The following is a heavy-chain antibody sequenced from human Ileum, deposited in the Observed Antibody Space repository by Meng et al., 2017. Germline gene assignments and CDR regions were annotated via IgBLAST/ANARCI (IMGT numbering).Heavy chain of an antibody. J-gene: IGHJ4*02. CDR2: ISSGGTT. CDR1: GFTVSSNY. D-gene: IGHD1-26*01. CDR3: ARGATTVDY. V-gene: IGHV3-66*02. Sequence: GRVGGSGGGFVQAWGSLRLSCAASGFTVSSNYMTWVRQAPGKGLDWVSIISSGGTTYYADSVTGRFTISRDNSKNTLFLQMNSLRAEDTAMYYCARGATTVDYWGQGTLVTVSS.